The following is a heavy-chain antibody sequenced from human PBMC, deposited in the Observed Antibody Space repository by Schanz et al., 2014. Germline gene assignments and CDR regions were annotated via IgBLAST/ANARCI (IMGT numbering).Heavy chain of an antibody. CDR1: GFTFDDYA. V-gene: IGHV3-20*04. J-gene: IGHJ4*02. Sequence: EVQLVESGGGVVRPGGSLRLSCAASGFTFDDYAMSWVRQAPGKGLEWVSAINWSDGSTGYADSVKVRFTISRDNGKNSLYLQMNSLRAEDTALYYCARDFPYVSGSYYKGFGYWGQGTLVTVSS. D-gene: IGHD3-10*01. CDR2: INWSDGST. CDR3: ARDFPYVSGSYYKGFGY.